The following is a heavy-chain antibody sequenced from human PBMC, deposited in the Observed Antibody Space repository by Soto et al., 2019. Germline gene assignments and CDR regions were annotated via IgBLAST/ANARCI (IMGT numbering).Heavy chain of an antibody. J-gene: IGHJ6*02. CDR2: TYYRSKWYN. D-gene: IGHD3-9*01. V-gene: IGHV6-1*01. CDR3: ARGVLLRYFDWPSDETDYYYGMDV. CDR1: GDSVSSNSAA. Sequence: SQTLSLTCAISGDSVSSNSAAWNWIRQSPSRGLEWLGRTYYRSKWYNDYAVSVKSRITINPDTSKNQFSLQLNSVTPEDTAVYYCARGVLLRYFDWPSDETDYYYGMDVWGQGTTVTVSS.